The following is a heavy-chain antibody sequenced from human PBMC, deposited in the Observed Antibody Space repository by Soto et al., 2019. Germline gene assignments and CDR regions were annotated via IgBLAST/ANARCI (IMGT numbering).Heavy chain of an antibody. CDR2: ISAYNGNT. V-gene: IGHV1-18*01. CDR1: GYTFTSYG. Sequence: GASVKVSCKASGYTFTSYGISWVRQAPGQGLEWMGWISAYNGNTNYAQKLQGRVTMTTDTSTSTAYMELRSLRSDDTAVYYCARDHIVVVPAARAHDAFAIWGQGTMVTVSS. D-gene: IGHD2-2*01. CDR3: ARDHIVVVPAARAHDAFAI. J-gene: IGHJ3*02.